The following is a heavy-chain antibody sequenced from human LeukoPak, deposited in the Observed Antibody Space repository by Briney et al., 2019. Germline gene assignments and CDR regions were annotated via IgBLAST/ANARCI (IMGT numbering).Heavy chain of an antibody. CDR3: ARGSGYSSSWYNY. V-gene: IGHV4-34*01. Sequence: PSETLSLTCAVYGGSFSGYYWSWIRQPPGKWLEWIGEINHSGSTNYNPSLKSRVTISVDTSKNQFSLKLSSVTAADTAVYYCARGSGYSSSWYNYWGQGTLVTVSS. CDR1: GGSFSGYY. CDR2: INHSGST. D-gene: IGHD6-13*01. J-gene: IGHJ4*02.